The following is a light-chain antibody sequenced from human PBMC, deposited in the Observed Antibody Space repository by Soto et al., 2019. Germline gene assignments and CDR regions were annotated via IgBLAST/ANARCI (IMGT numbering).Light chain of an antibody. Sequence: EIVLTQSPVTLSLSPGERATLSCRASQSISSSYLAWYQHKPGQAPRPLIFGASSRASGHPGRFSGSGSGTDFNLTISRSEPEDFAVYYCQHYGTSATWTFGQGTKVEIK. CDR3: QHYGTSATWT. CDR1: QSISSSY. CDR2: GAS. V-gene: IGKV3-20*01. J-gene: IGKJ1*01.